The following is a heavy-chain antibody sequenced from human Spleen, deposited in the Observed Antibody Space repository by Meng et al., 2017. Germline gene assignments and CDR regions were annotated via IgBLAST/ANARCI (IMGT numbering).Heavy chain of an antibody. V-gene: IGHV1-2*06. CDR1: GYTFTANW. D-gene: IGHD2-15*01. Sequence: VQREQSGAGVKKPGASVNVSCTVSGYTFTANWIDWWRQVPGQGLEWRGRIDPYSGGTNYAQKFQGRITITRDTSISTAYMELSRLRSDATAVYYRARSMVAAINWFDPWGQGTLVTVSS. CDR3: ARSMVAAINWFDP. J-gene: IGHJ5*02. CDR2: IDPYSGGT.